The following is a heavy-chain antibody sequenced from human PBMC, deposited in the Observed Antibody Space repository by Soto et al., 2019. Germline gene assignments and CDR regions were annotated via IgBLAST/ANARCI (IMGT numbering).Heavy chain of an antibody. D-gene: IGHD3-16*01. CDR2: IKQDGSEK. CDR3: ASRGPPYYYYGMDV. Sequence: GGSLRLSCAASGFTFSSYLMSWVRQSPGKGLEWVANIKQDGSEKYYVGSVKGRFTISRDNAKNSLYLQMNSLRAEDTAVYYCASRGPPYYYYGMDVWGQATTVTVSS. V-gene: IGHV3-7*03. J-gene: IGHJ6*02. CDR1: GFTFSSYL.